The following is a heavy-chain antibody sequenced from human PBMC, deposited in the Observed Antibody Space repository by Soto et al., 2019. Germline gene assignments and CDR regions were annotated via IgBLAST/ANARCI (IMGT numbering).Heavy chain of an antibody. CDR1: GGSISSYY. V-gene: IGHV4-59*01. J-gene: IGHJ4*02. Sequence: PSETLSLTCTVSGGSISSYYWSWIRQPPGKGLEWIGYIYYSGSTNYNPSLKSRVTISVDTSKNQFSLKLSSVTAADTAVYYCARGPQRWLQFRTSYYFDYWGQGTLVTVYS. D-gene: IGHD5-12*01. CDR3: ARGPQRWLQFRTSYYFDY. CDR2: IYYSGST.